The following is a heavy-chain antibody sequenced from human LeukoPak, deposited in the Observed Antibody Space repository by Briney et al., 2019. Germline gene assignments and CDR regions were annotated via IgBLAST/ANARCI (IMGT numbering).Heavy chain of an antibody. D-gene: IGHD3-22*01. V-gene: IGHV4-4*08. CDR1: GFTFSSYS. Sequence: GSLRLSCAASGFTFSSYSMNWVRQAPGKGLEWIGRIYTSGSTNYNPSLKSRVTISLDTSKNQFSLNLSSVSAADTAVYYCARDGSGYYDTSGYRNWGQGTLVTVSS. CDR3: ARDGSGYYDTSGYRN. CDR2: IYTSGST. J-gene: IGHJ4*02.